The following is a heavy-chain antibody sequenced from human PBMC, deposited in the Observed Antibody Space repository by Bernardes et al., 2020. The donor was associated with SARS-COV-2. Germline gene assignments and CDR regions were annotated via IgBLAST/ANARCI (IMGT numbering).Heavy chain of an antibody. V-gene: IGHV4-39*01. CDR3: ARGPISMVRGPLGYFDY. D-gene: IGHD3-10*01. CDR2: IYYSGST. J-gene: IGHJ4*02. CDR1: GGSISSSSYY. Sequence: ETLSLTCTVSGGSISSSSYYWGWIRQPPGKGLEWIGSIYYSGSTCYNPSLKSRVTISVDTSKNQFSLKLSSVTAADTAVYYCARGPISMVRGPLGYFDYWGQGTLVTVSS.